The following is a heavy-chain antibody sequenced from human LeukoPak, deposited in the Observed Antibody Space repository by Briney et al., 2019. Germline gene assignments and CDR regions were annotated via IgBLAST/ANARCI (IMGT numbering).Heavy chain of an antibody. V-gene: IGHV3-23*01. CDR3: AKAGVLEWAYCGMDV. CDR2: ISGSGGST. Sequence: PGGSLRLSCAVSGFTFSTYAMSWVRQAPGKGLEWVSAISGSGGSTYYADSVKGRFTISRDNSKNTLYLQMNSLRAEDTAVYYCAKAGVLEWAYCGMDVWGQGTTVTVSS. J-gene: IGHJ6*02. CDR1: GFTFSTYA. D-gene: IGHD3-3*01.